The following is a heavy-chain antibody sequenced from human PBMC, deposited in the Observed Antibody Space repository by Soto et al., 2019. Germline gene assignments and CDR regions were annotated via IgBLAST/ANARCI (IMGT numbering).Heavy chain of an antibody. V-gene: IGHV3-15*07. D-gene: IGHD5-18*01. Sequence: PGGSLRLSCAASGFTFSNAWMNWVRQAPGKGLEWVGRIKSKTDGGTTDYAAPVKGRFTISRDDSKNTLYLQMSSLKTEDTAVYYCTTWVPRIQLWHQVDYWGQGTLVTVSS. CDR3: TTWVPRIQLWHQVDY. CDR1: GFTFSNAW. CDR2: IKSKTDGGTT. J-gene: IGHJ4*02.